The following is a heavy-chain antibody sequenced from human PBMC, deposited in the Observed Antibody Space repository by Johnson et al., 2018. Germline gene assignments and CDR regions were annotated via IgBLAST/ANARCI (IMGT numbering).Heavy chain of an antibody. CDR1: GFTFGDYP. Sequence: VQLQESGGGLVKPGRSLRLSCTVSGFTFGDYPMSWFRQAPGKGLEWVSFIRSKTYGGATEYAASVKGLVTISRDDSKKTVYLQMDNLQSEDTAMDYCGRGRGAIGYWGQGTLGTVSS. J-gene: IGHJ4*02. CDR2: IRSKTYGGAT. CDR3: GRGRGAIGY. V-gene: IGHV3-49*05. D-gene: IGHD2-2*02.